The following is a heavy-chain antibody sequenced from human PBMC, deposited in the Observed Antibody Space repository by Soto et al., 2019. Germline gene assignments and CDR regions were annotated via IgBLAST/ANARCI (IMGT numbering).Heavy chain of an antibody. CDR1: GFTFNNYA. J-gene: IGHJ4*02. CDR3: AKDGVGFLDWGPRFDF. V-gene: IGHV3-23*01. D-gene: IGHD3-3*01. Sequence: GGSLRLSCTASGFTFNNYAMSWVRQAPGKGLEWVSSISGTGGTTYFLDSVKGRFTIARDNSKNTLYLQMNSLRAEDTAVYYCAKDGVGFLDWGPRFDFWGQGTLVTVSS. CDR2: ISGTGGTT.